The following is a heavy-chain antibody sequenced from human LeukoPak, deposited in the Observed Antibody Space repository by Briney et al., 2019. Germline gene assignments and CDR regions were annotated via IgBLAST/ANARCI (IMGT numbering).Heavy chain of an antibody. CDR3: ARQHTVVTPVGY. J-gene: IGHJ4*02. Sequence: GGSLRLSCAASGFTVSNYGMHWVRQAPGKGLEWVAFIRYDGITKYYSGSVKGRFTISRDNSKNTLYLQMNSLRAEDTAVYYCARQHTVVTPVGYWGQGTLVTVSS. CDR1: GFTVSNYG. CDR2: IRYDGITK. V-gene: IGHV3-30*02. D-gene: IGHD4-23*01.